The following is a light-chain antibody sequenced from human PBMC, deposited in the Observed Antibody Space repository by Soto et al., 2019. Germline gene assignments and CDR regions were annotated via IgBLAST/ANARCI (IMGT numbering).Light chain of an antibody. CDR3: QQYGSSPGAIT. Sequence: EIVLTQSPGTLSLSPGERATLSCRASQSVSSGSLAWYQQKPGQAPRLLIYGASSRATGIPDRFSGSGSGTDFTLTISRLEPEDFALYYCQQYGSSPGAITFGQGTRLEMK. CDR1: QSVSSGS. J-gene: IGKJ5*01. V-gene: IGKV3-20*01. CDR2: GAS.